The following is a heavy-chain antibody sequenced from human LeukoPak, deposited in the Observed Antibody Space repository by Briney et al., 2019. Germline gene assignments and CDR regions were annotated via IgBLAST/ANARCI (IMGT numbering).Heavy chain of an antibody. Sequence: SETLSLTCTVSGGSISSYYWSWIRQPPGKGLEWIGYIYYSGSTNYNPSLKSRVTISVDTSKNQFSLKLSSVTAADTAVYYCAAGPGRRGVMVRGVTTDAFDIWGQGQWSPSLQ. CDR3: AAGPGRRGVMVRGVTTDAFDI. V-gene: IGHV4-59*08. CDR1: GGSISSYY. J-gene: IGHJ3*02. CDR2: IYYSGST. D-gene: IGHD3-10*01.